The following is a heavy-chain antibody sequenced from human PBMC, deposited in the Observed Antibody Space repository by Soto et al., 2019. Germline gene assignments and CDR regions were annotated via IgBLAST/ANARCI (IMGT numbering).Heavy chain of an antibody. CDR1: GFTFSGYA. Sequence: EVQLLESGGGLVQPGGSLRLSCAASGFTFSGYAMSWVRQAPGKGLEWVSTINTSGGSTYYADSVKGRFTISRDNSKNTLYLQRSSLRAEDTAVYYCAKDVGGYSGYAFDYWGQGTLVTVSS. D-gene: IGHD5-12*01. J-gene: IGHJ4*02. CDR3: AKDVGGYSGYAFDY. CDR2: INTSGGST. V-gene: IGHV3-23*01.